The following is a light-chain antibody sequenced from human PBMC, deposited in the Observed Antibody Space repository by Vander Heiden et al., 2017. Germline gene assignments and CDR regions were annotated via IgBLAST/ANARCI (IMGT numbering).Light chain of an antibody. J-gene: IGLJ1*01. CDR1: SSNIGSNT. CDR3: AAWDDSLNGSYV. Sequence: QSVLTQPPSASRTPGQWVTISCSGSSSNIGSNTVNWYQQLPGTAPKLLIYSNNQRPSGVPDRFSGSKSGTSASLAISGLQSEDEANYYCAAWDDSLNGSYVFGTGTKVTVL. V-gene: IGLV1-44*01. CDR2: SNN.